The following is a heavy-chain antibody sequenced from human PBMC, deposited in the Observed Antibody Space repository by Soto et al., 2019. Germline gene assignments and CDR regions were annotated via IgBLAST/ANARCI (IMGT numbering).Heavy chain of an antibody. D-gene: IGHD2-2*01. CDR2: ISYDGSNK. Sequence: GGSLRLSCAASGFTFSSYGMHWVRQAPGKGLEWVAVISYDGSNKYYADSVKGRFTISRDNSKNTLYLQMNSLRAEDTAVYYCAKDGNQLLWNYYYYMDVWGKGTTVTVSS. V-gene: IGHV3-30*18. CDR3: AKDGNQLLWNYYYYMDV. J-gene: IGHJ6*03. CDR1: GFTFSSYG.